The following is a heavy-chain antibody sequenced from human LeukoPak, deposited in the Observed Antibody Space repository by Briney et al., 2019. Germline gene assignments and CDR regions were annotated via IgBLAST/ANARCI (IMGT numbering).Heavy chain of an antibody. V-gene: IGHV3-23*01. J-gene: IGHJ4*02. Sequence: GGSLTLSCAASGFTFSSYAMSWVRQAPGKGLEWVSVISGNGGSTHYADSVKGRFTISRDNSKNTLYLQMNSLSPEDTAVYYCAKESPRFDYWGQGTLVTVSS. CDR1: GFTFSSYA. CDR3: AKESPRFDY. CDR2: ISGNGGST.